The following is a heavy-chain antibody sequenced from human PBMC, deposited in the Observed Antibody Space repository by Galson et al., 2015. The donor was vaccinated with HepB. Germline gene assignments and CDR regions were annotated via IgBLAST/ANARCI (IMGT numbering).Heavy chain of an antibody. Sequence: LSLTCTVSGASISSYYWSWIRQPPGKGLEWIGYIYYSGSTNYNPSLKSRVTISVDTSKNQFSLKLSSVTAADTAVYYCARLLREVVHGDWFDPWGQGTLVTVSS. CDR1: GASISSYY. D-gene: IGHD2-15*01. CDR2: IYYSGST. V-gene: IGHV4-59*08. J-gene: IGHJ5*02. CDR3: ARLLREVVHGDWFDP.